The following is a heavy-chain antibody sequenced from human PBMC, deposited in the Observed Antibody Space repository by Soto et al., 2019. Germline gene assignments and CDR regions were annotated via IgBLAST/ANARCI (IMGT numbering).Heavy chain of an antibody. D-gene: IGHD3-10*01. J-gene: IGHJ4*02. Sequence: ASVKVSCKASGYTFTSYYMHWVRQAPGQGLEWMGIINPSGGSTSYAQRFQGRVTMTRDTSTSTVYMELSSLRSEDTAVYYCVRGGFGSTIGFSEDYFDYWGQGXLVTVYS. CDR1: GYTFTSYY. CDR2: INPSGGST. V-gene: IGHV1-46*01. CDR3: VRGGFGSTIGFSEDYFDY.